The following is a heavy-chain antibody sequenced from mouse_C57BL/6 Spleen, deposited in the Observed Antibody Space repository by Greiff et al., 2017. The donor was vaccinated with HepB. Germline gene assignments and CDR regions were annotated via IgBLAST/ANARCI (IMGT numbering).Heavy chain of an antibody. CDR3: DVYDYDSDY. CDR2: IYPGDGDT. J-gene: IGHJ2*01. D-gene: IGHD2-4*01. V-gene: IGHV1-82*01. Sequence: VKLMESGPELVKPGASVKISCKASGYAFSSSWMNWVKQRPGKGLEWIGRIYPGDGDTNYNGKFKGKATLTADKSSSTAYMQLSSLTSEDSAVYFCDVYDYDSDYWGQGTTLTVSS. CDR1: GYAFSSSW.